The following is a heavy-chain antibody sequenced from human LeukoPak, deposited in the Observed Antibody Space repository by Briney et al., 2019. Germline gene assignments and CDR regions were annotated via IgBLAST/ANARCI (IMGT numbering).Heavy chain of an antibody. CDR3: ARRGFRIIMVRGVNLHYYMDV. D-gene: IGHD3-10*01. CDR2: IYTSGST. V-gene: IGHV4-61*02. J-gene: IGHJ6*03. CDR1: GGSISSGSYY. Sequence: PSQTLSLTCTVSGGSISSGSYYWSWIRQPAGKGLEWIGRIYTSGSTKYNPSLKSRVTISVDRSKNQFSLKLSSVTAADTAVYYCARRGFRIIMVRGVNLHYYMDVWGKGTTVTISS.